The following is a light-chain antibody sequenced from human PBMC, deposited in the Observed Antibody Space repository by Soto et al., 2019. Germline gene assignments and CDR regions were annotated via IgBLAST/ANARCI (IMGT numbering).Light chain of an antibody. Sequence: QSVLTQPASVSGSPGQSITISCTGTSSDVGYYDYVSWYQQHPGKAPKPMIYAVSSRPSGVSNRFSGSKSGNTASLTISGLQAEDEADYYCSSYTSSSILGVFGTGTKVTVL. CDR1: SSDVGYYDY. CDR3: SSYTSSSILGV. J-gene: IGLJ1*01. CDR2: AVS. V-gene: IGLV2-14*01.